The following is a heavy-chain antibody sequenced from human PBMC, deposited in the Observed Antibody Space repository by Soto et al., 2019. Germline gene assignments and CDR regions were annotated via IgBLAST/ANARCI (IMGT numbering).Heavy chain of an antibody. CDR3: ARDWVDIVVVPAASAFDI. CDR2: ISSSGSTI. D-gene: IGHD2-2*03. Sequence: GGSLRLSCAASGFTFSDYYMSWIRQAPGKGLEWVSYISSSGSTIYYTDSVKGRFTISRDNAKNSLYLQMNSLRAEDTAVYYCARDWVDIVVVPAASAFDIWGQGTMVTVSS. J-gene: IGHJ3*02. V-gene: IGHV3-11*01. CDR1: GFTFSDYY.